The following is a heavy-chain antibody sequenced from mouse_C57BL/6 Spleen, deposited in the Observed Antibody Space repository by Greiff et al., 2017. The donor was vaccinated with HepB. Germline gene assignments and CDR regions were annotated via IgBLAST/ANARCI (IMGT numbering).Heavy chain of an antibody. J-gene: IGHJ2*01. V-gene: IGHV1-61*01. Sequence: QLQQPGAELVRPGSSVKLSCKASGYTFTSYWMDWVKQRPGQGLEWIGNIYPSDSETHYNQKFKDKATFTVDKSSSTAYMQLSSLTSEDSAVYYCARRARGYFDYWGQGTTLTVSS. CDR2: IYPSDSET. CDR1: GYTFTSYW. CDR3: ARRARGYFDY. D-gene: IGHD3-3*01.